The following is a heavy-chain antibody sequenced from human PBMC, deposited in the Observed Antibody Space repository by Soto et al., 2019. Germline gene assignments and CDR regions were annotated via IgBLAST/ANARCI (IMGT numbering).Heavy chain of an antibody. D-gene: IGHD6-13*01. J-gene: IGHJ4*02. CDR2: ITAYKGVT. Sequence: ASVKVSCKASGYTLTNYGISWVRRAPGQGLEWMGWITAYKGVTNYAQKFQGRVTMTTDTSTSTAYMELRSLKSDDTALYYCGRGTPGSAWYPPFDYWGQGTLVTVSS. CDR1: GYTLTNYG. V-gene: IGHV1-18*01. CDR3: GRGTPGSAWYPPFDY.